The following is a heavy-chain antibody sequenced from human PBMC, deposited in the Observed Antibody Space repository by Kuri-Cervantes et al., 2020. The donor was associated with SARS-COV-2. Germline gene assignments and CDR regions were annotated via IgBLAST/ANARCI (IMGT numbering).Heavy chain of an antibody. J-gene: IGHJ4*02. V-gene: IGHV3-23*01. CDR1: GFTVSSNY. CDR2: ISGSGGST. D-gene: IGHD1-26*01. CDR3: ARGFSASSFSAHDY. Sequence: GGSLRLSCAASGFTVSSNYMSWVRQAPGKGLEWVSAISGSGGSTYYADSVKGRFTISRDNSKNTLYLQMNNMRAEDTAVYYCARGFSASSFSAHDYWGQGTLVTVSS.